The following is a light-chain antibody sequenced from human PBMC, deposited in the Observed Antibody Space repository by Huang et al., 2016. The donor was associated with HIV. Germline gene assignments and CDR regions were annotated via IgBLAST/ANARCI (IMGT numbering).Light chain of an antibody. CDR2: KAS. V-gene: IGKV1-5*03. J-gene: IGKJ1*01. Sequence: DIQITQSPRTLSASVGDRVTITCRASQSVSTWLSWYQQKPGKPPKLRIYKASTLETGGPSRFSGSGSGTEFILTISSLQPDDFATYYCQQYSSFWTFGQGTKV. CDR1: QSVSTW. CDR3: QQYSSFWT.